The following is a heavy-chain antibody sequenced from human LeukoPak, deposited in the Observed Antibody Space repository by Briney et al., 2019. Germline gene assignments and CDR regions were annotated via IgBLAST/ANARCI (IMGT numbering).Heavy chain of an antibody. J-gene: IGHJ4*02. CDR3: ERAGDRRYYYDNGYDY. D-gene: IGHD3-22*01. CDR1: GYTFTSYG. Sequence: ASVKVSCKTSGYTFTSYGLSWGRQAPGQGLEWIGWISAYNGYTHYARKLQGRVTMTTDTSTNTAYMELKRLRSDDTAVYYCERAGDRRYYYDNGYDYWGQGTLVTVYS. CDR2: ISAYNGYT. V-gene: IGHV1-18*01.